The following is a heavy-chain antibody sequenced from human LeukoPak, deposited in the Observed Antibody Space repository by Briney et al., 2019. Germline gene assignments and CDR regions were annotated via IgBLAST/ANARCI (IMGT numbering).Heavy chain of an antibody. CDR1: GGTFSSYA. Sequence: GSSVKVSCKASGGTFSSYAISWVRQAPGQGLEWMGRIIPIFGTANYAQKFQGRVTITTDESTSTAYIELSSLRSEDTAVYYCASYEWELLRGYFDYWGQGTLVTVSS. CDR3: ASYEWELLRGYFDY. D-gene: IGHD1-26*01. V-gene: IGHV1-69*05. J-gene: IGHJ4*02. CDR2: IIPIFGTA.